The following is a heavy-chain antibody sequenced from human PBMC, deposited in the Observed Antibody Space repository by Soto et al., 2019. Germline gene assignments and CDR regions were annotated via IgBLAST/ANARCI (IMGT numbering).Heavy chain of an antibody. Sequence: SVKVSCKASGGTFSSYAISWVRQAPGQGLEWMGGIIPIFGTANYAQKFQGRVTITADESTSTAYMELSSLRSEDTAVYYCARDPPDTAMVDYYYGMDVWGQGTTVTVSS. CDR2: IIPIFGTA. D-gene: IGHD5-18*01. CDR3: ARDPPDTAMVDYYYGMDV. V-gene: IGHV1-69*13. CDR1: GGTFSSYA. J-gene: IGHJ6*02.